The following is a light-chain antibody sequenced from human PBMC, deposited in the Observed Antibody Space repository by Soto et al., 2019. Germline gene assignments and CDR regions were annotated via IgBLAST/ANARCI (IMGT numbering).Light chain of an antibody. Sequence: EIVLTQSPGTLSLSPGERATLSCRASQNVANYLDWYQQKPSQAPRLLIYESSNRATGIAARFSGSGSGTEFTLTISSLQPDDFATYYCQQYNSYPLTFGGGTKVDIK. V-gene: IGKV3-11*01. CDR2: ESS. J-gene: IGKJ4*01. CDR1: QNVANY. CDR3: QQYNSYPLT.